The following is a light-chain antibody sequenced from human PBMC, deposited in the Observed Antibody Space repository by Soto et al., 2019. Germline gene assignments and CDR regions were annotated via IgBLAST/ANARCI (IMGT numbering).Light chain of an antibody. J-gene: IGKJ1*01. CDR2: HTS. Sequence: IVMTQSPGTLSLSPGERATLSCRASQSVRSDVGWYQQKPGQAPRLLIYHTSNRATGIPARFSGSGSGTDFTLTISSLEPEDFAVYYCQQSIDWPLTFGQGTKVDIK. V-gene: IGKV3-11*01. CDR3: QQSIDWPLT. CDR1: QSVRSD.